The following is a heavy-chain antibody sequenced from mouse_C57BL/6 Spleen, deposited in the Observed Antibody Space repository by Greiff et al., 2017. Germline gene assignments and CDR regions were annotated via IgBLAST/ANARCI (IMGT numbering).Heavy chain of an antibody. Sequence: QVQLQQPGAELVKPGASVKMSCKASGYTFTSYWITWVKQRPGPGLEWIGDIYPGSGSTNYTAKFKSEATLTVATSSSTAYMQLSSLTSEDSAVYYCARDRWLLDDFDYGGQGTTLTVSS. CDR3: ARDRWLLDDFDY. V-gene: IGHV1-55*01. CDR2: IYPGSGST. CDR1: GYTFTSYW. D-gene: IGHD2-3*01. J-gene: IGHJ2*01.